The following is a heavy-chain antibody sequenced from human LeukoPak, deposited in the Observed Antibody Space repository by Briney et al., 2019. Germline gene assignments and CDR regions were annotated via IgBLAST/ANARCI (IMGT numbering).Heavy chain of an antibody. D-gene: IGHD3-22*01. CDR1: GGSISSGDYY. CDR2: IYYSGST. Sequence: SETLSLTCTVSGGSISSGDYYWSWIRQPPGKGLEWIGYIYYSGSTYYNPSLKSRVTISVDTSKNQFSLKLSSVTAADTAVYYCAREDTSGYDSSVYYFDYWGQGTLVTASS. CDR3: AREDTSGYDSSVYYFDY. J-gene: IGHJ4*02. V-gene: IGHV4-30-4*01.